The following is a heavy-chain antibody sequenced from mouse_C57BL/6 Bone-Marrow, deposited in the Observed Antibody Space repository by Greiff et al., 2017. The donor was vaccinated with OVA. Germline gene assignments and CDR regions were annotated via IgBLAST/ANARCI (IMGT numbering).Heavy chain of an antibody. J-gene: IGHJ1*03. CDR2: ISDGGSYT. V-gene: IGHV5-4*01. Sequence: VQLVESGGGLVKPGGSLKLSCAASGFTFSSYAMSWVRQTPEKRLEWVATISDGGSYTYYPDNVKGRFTISRDNAKNNLYLQMSHLKSEDTAMYYCATKLLRYFDVWGTGTTVTVSS. CDR1: GFTFSSYA. CDR3: ATKLLRYFDV. D-gene: IGHD1-1*01.